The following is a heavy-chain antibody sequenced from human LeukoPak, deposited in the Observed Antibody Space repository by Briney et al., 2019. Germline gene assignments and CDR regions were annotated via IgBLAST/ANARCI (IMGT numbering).Heavy chain of an antibody. J-gene: IGHJ6*02. CDR3: ARDRPDCSGGTCYYYYYGMDV. V-gene: IGHV3-7*01. D-gene: IGHD2-15*01. Sequence: GGSLRLSCAASGFTFSRYWMSWVRQAPGKGLEWVASIEEDGSEKYYVDSVKGRCTISRDSAKNSLYLQMNSLRAEDTAVYYCARDRPDCSGGTCYYYYYGMDVWGQGTTVTVSS. CDR2: IEEDGSEK. CDR1: GFTFSRYW.